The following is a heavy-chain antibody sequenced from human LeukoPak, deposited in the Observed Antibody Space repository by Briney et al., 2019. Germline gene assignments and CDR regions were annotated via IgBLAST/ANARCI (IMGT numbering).Heavy chain of an antibody. CDR3: ARDTTPATSRGYSGYGLDY. D-gene: IGHD5-12*01. CDR1: GGSISSGGYY. J-gene: IGHJ4*02. CDR2: IYYSGST. Sequence: SETLSLTCTVSGGSISSGGYYWSWIRQHPGKGLEWIGYIYYSGSTYYNPSLKSRVTISVDTSKNQFSLKLSSVTAADTAVYYCARDTTPATSRGYSGYGLDYWGQGTLVTVSS. V-gene: IGHV4-31*03.